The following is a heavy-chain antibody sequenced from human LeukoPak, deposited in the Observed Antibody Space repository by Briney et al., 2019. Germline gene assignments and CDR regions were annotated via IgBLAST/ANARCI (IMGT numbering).Heavy chain of an antibody. V-gene: IGHV4-38-2*02. J-gene: IGHJ4*02. CDR3: AVYGSGSSEGGID. CDR1: TYSISSGYY. CDR2: ISHTGSA. D-gene: IGHD3-10*01. Sequence: PSETLSLTCTVSTYSISSGYYWGWIRQPPGEGLEWIGSISHTGSAYYNLSLKSRVTISVDTSKNQFSLKLSSVTAADTAVYYCAVYGSGSSEGGIDWGQGTLVTVSS.